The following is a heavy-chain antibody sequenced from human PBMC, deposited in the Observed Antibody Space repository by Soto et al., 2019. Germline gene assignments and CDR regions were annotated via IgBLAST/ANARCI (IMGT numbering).Heavy chain of an antibody. J-gene: IGHJ6*04. V-gene: IGHV4-34*01. CDR2: INHSGST. CDR1: GGSFSGYY. Sequence: SETLSLTCAVYGGSFSGYYWSWIRQPPGKGLEWIGEINHSGSTNYNPSLKSRVTISVDTSKNQFSLKLSSVTAADTAVYYCARGYSSGWYPAYYYGMDVWGKGTTVTVSS. D-gene: IGHD6-19*01. CDR3: ARGYSSGWYPAYYYGMDV.